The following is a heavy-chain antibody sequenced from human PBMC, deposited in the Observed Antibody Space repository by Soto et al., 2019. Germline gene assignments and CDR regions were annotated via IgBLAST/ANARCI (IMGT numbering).Heavy chain of an antibody. D-gene: IGHD4-17*01. CDR3: ARDLSRGDYEGY. Sequence: QVQLVQSGAEVKKPGSSVKVSCKASGGTFSSYTISWVRQAPGQGLEWMGRIIPILGIANYAQKFQGRVTITADKYTSTAYMELSSLRSEDTAVYYCARDLSRGDYEGYWGQGTLVTVSS. CDR1: GGTFSSYT. J-gene: IGHJ4*02. V-gene: IGHV1-69*08. CDR2: IIPILGIA.